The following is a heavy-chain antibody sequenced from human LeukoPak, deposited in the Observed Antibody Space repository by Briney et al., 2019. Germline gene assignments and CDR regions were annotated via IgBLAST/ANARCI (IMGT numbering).Heavy chain of an antibody. CDR2: IYSGGST. J-gene: IGHJ4*02. Sequence: GGSLRLSCAASGFTVSSNYMSWVRQAPGKGLEWVSVIYSGGSTYYADSVKGRFTISRDNSKNTLYLQMNSLRSEDTAVYYCARSRFGFITPRTIPTGFDYWGQGTLVTVSS. CDR1: GFTVSSNY. CDR3: ARSRFGFITPRTIPTGFDY. V-gene: IGHV3-53*05. D-gene: IGHD1-20*01.